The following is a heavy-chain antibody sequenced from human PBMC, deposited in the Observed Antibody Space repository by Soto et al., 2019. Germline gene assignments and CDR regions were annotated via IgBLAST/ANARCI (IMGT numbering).Heavy chain of an antibody. J-gene: IGHJ6*03. D-gene: IGHD3-3*01. CDR1: GFTFSSYG. CDR2: ISDDGSNK. CDR3: AKGWSVQGFKERKCNIDV. Sequence: QVQLVESGGGVVQPGRSLRLSCAASGFTFSSYGMHWVRQAPGKGLEWVAVISDDGSNKYYADSVKGRFTISRDNSKRTIYQQTINLKAEDTTVDYSAKGWSVQGFKERKCNIDVWGKGTTVTVSS. V-gene: IGHV3-30*18.